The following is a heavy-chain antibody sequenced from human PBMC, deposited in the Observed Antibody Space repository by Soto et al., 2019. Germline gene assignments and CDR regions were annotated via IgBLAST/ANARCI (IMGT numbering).Heavy chain of an antibody. Sequence: QVQLQQWGAGLLKPSETLSLTCAVYGGSFSGYYWSWIRQPPGKGLEWIGEINHSGSTNYNPSLKSRVTIPVDTSKNQFSLKLSSVTAADTAVYYCARRYYYGSGGTATFDPWGQGTLVTVSS. D-gene: IGHD3-10*01. CDR2: INHSGST. J-gene: IGHJ5*02. V-gene: IGHV4-34*01. CDR3: ARRYYYGSGGTATFDP. CDR1: GGSFSGYY.